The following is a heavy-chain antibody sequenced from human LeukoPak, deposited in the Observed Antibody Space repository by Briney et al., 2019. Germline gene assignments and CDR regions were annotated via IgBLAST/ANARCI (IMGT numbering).Heavy chain of an antibody. Sequence: TGGSLRLSCAASGFTFSTYAMSWVRQAPGKGLEWVSAICGSDGSRHYADSVKGRFTTSRDNSKNTLYLQMNSLRGEDTAVYYCAKGGSPSCYSSSGYWGQGTLVTVSS. CDR2: ICGSDGSR. V-gene: IGHV3-23*01. CDR1: GFTFSTYA. D-gene: IGHD2-2*01. J-gene: IGHJ4*02. CDR3: AKGGSPSCYSSSGY.